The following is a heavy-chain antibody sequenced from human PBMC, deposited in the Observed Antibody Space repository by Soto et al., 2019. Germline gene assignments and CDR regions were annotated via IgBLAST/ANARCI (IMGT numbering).Heavy chain of an antibody. Sequence: QVQLVQSGAEVKKPGSSVKVSCKASGGTFSSYTISWVRQAPGQGLEWMGRIIPILGIANYAQKFQGRVTIXATXSTSTAYMELSSLRSEDTAVYYCARMGNWGYGMDVWGQGTTVTVSS. CDR2: IIPILGIA. CDR1: GGTFSSYT. D-gene: IGHD7-27*01. V-gene: IGHV1-69*02. J-gene: IGHJ6*02. CDR3: ARMGNWGYGMDV.